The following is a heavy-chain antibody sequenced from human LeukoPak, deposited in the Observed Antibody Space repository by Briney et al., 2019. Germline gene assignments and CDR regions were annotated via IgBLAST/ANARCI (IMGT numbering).Heavy chain of an antibody. CDR2: IHYSGST. J-gene: IGHJ6*02. Sequence: SETLSLTCTVSGGSISSGNYYWSWIRQPPGKGLEWIGCIHYSGSTYYKPSLKSRLTISLDTSKNLFSLNVNSVTAADTAVYFCASSYWSYYNAMDVWGQGTTVTVSS. CDR3: ASSYWSYYNAMDV. CDR1: GGSISSGNYY. D-gene: IGHD2-8*02. V-gene: IGHV4-30-4*01.